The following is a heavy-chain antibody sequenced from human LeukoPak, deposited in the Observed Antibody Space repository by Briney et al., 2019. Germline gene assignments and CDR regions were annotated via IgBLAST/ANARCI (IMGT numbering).Heavy chain of an antibody. D-gene: IGHD3-22*01. J-gene: IGHJ4*02. CDR2: ISAYNGNT. CDR3: ARTTQKRYDSSGYYYLGYFDY. V-gene: IGHV1-18*01. CDR1: GYTFTSYG. Sequence: ASVKVSCKASGYTFTSYGISWARQAPGQGLEWMGWISAYNGNTNYAQKLQGRVTMTTDTSTSTAYMELRSLRSDDTAVYYCARTTQKRYDSSGYYYLGYFDYWGQGTLVTVSS.